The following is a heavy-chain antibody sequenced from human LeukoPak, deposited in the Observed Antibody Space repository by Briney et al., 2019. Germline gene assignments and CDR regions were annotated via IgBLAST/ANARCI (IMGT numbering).Heavy chain of an antibody. CDR1: GGSISSYY. Sequence: SETLSLTCSISGGSISSYYWSWIRQPPGKGLEWIGYIYYSGSTNYNPSLKSRVTISVDTSKNQFSLKLSSVTAADTAVYYCARVVNSGYDSRGWFDPWGQGTPVTVSS. CDR2: IYYSGST. J-gene: IGHJ5*02. D-gene: IGHD5-12*01. CDR3: ARVVNSGYDSRGWFDP. V-gene: IGHV4-59*01.